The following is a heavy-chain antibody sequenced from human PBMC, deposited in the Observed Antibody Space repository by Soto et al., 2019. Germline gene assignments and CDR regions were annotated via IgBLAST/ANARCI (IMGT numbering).Heavy chain of an antibody. CDR3: ARDRGSSPHPYYFDY. CDR1: GFTFSSYG. V-gene: IGHV3-33*01. D-gene: IGHD6-6*01. Sequence: GGSLRLSCAASGFTFSSYGMHWVRQAPGKGLEWVAVIWYDGSNKYYADSVKGRFTISRDNSKNTLYLQMNSLRAEDTAVYYCARDRGSSPHPYYFDYWGQGTLVTVSS. CDR2: IWYDGSNK. J-gene: IGHJ4*02.